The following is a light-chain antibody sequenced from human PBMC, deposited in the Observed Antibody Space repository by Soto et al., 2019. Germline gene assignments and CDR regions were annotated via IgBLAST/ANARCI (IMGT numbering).Light chain of an antibody. Sequence: EIVLTQSPATLSLSPGERATLSCRASQSVGTSLAWYPXTPGQSVGTYLAGYQQKPGQAPRLLFYDASNRAAGIPVRFSGSGSGTDFTLTISSLEPADFAVYYCQERSNWPPKTFGQGAKVDIK. CDR1: QSVGTSLAWYPXTPGQSVGTY. J-gene: IGKJ1*01. CDR3: QERSNWPPKT. CDR2: DAS. V-gene: IGKV3-11*01.